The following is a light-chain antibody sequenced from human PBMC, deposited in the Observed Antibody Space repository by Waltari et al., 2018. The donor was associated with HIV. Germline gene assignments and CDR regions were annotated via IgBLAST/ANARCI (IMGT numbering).Light chain of an antibody. CDR3: NSESSDDTVV. V-gene: IGLV2-14*01. CDR2: GDT. CDR1: NRNIGFFYL. Sequence: QSALTQPASVSGSPGQSRTTTSTGTNRNIGFFYLFYPYQQYPGMAHQLNMYGDTSRTRGVPNRYSASKSGNTASLTITGGQTDDEAEYYSNSESSDDTVVFGGGT. J-gene: IGLJ2*01.